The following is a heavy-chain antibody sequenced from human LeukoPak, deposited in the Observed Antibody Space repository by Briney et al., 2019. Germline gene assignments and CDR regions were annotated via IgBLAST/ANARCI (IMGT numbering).Heavy chain of an antibody. CDR1: GVSFSGHY. J-gene: IGHJ5*02. CDR3: ARRPGYSNRRWSDP. D-gene: IGHD6-13*01. V-gene: IGHV4-34*01. Sequence: SETLSLTCAVYGVSFSGHYWSWIRQPPGKGLEWIGEINHSGSTNYNPSLKSRVTISVDTSKNQFSLKLSSVTAADTAVYYCARRPGYSNRRWSDPWGQGTLVTVSS. CDR2: INHSGST.